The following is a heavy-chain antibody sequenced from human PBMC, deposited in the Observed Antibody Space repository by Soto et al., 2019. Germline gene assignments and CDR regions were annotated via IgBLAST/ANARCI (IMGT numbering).Heavy chain of an antibody. CDR3: ARGYSGPFNWFDP. Sequence: ASVKVSCKASGYTFTSYAMNWVRQAPGQRLEWMGWINAGNGNTKYAQKFQGRVTITRDTSASTAYMELSGLRSEDTAVYYCARGYSGPFNWFDPWGQGTLVTVSS. D-gene: IGHD1-26*01. V-gene: IGHV1-3*01. J-gene: IGHJ5*02. CDR1: GYTFTSYA. CDR2: INAGNGNT.